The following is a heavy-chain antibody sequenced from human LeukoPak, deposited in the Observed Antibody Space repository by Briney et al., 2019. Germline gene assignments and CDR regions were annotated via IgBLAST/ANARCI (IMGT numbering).Heavy chain of an antibody. J-gene: IGHJ6*03. CDR3: ARRGTTPLMDV. CDR1: GDSFSSGIYY. V-gene: IGHV4-31*03. CDR2: IDHSGST. D-gene: IGHD4-11*01. Sequence: SETLSLTCTVSGDSFSSGIYYWNWSRQHPGKGLGWIGYIDHSGSTYYTPSLKSRLTISLDKSQNHFSLILDSVTAADTAVYYCARRGTTPLMDVWGKGTTVTVSS.